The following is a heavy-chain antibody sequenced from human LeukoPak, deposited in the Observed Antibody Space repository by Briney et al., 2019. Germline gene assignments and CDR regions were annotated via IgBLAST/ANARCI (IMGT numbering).Heavy chain of an antibody. CDR2: INHSGST. CDR1: GGSFSGYY. J-gene: IGHJ6*02. V-gene: IGHV4-34*01. CDR3: ARGQPLRYYGMDV. Sequence: PSETLSLTCTVYGGSFSGYYWSWIRQPPGKGLEWIGEINHSGSTNYNPSLKSRVTISVDTSKNQFSLKLSSVTAADTAVYYCARGQPLRYYGMDVWGQGTTVTVSS. D-gene: IGHD2-21*02.